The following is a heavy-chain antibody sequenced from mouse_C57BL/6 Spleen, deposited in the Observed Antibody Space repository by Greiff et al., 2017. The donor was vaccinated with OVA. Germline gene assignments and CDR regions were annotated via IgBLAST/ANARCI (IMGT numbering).Heavy chain of an antibody. CDR3: ARKSPTTVVPYWYFDV. D-gene: IGHD1-1*01. CDR2: IWTGGGT. J-gene: IGHJ1*03. CDR1: GFSLTSYA. V-gene: IGHV2-9-1*01. Sequence: VKVVESGPGLVAPSQSLSITCTVSGFSLTSYAISWVRQPPGEGLEWLGVIWTGGGTNYNSALKSRLSISKDNSKSQVFLKMNSLQTDDTARYYCARKSPTTVVPYWYFDVWGTGTTVTVSS.